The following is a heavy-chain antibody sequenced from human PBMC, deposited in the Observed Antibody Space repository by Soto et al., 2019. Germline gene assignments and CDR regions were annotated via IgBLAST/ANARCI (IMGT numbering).Heavy chain of an antibody. CDR3: TTGPPLGDYYYYYMDV. CDR1: GFTFSNAW. CDR2: IKSKTDGGTT. D-gene: IGHD4-17*01. V-gene: IGHV3-15*01. Sequence: EVQLVESGGGLVKPGGSLRLSCAASGFTFSNAWMSWVRQAPGKGLEWVGRIKSKTDGGTTDYAAPVKGRFTISRDDSKHTLYLPMNSLKTEDTAVYYCTTGPPLGDYYYYYMDVWGKGTTVTVSS. J-gene: IGHJ6*03.